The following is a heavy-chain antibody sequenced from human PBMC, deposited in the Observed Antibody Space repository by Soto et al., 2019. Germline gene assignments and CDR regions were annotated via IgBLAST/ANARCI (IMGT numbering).Heavy chain of an antibody. CDR2: ISYDGSNK. CDR1: GFTFSSYG. Sequence: QVQLVESGGGVVQPGRSLRLSCAASGFTFSSYGMHWVRQAPGKGLEWVAVISYDGSNKYYADSVKGRFTISRDNSXXTXYXXMNSLRAEDTAVYYCAKDVTYYYDSSGTSGDAFDIWGQGTMVTVSS. V-gene: IGHV3-30*18. D-gene: IGHD3-22*01. J-gene: IGHJ3*02. CDR3: AKDVTYYYDSSGTSGDAFDI.